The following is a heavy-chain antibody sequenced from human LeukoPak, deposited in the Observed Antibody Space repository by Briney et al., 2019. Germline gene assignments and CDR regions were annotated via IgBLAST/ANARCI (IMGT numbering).Heavy chain of an antibody. J-gene: IGHJ4*02. D-gene: IGHD2-2*03. Sequence: PGGSLRLSCAASGFTSSSYGISWVRQAPGKGLEWVSIISGGGGYTYYADSVKGRFTISRDNSKNTLYLRMNSLRAEDTAVYYCAKLGYCSSTSCHDYFDYWGQGTLVTVSS. V-gene: IGHV3-23*01. CDR1: GFTSSSYG. CDR2: ISGGGGYT. CDR3: AKLGYCSSTSCHDYFDY.